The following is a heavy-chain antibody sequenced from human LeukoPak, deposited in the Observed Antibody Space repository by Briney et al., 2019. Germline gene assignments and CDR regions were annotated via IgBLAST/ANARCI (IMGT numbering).Heavy chain of an antibody. V-gene: IGHV3-9*01. CDR1: GFTFDDYT. J-gene: IGHJ1*01. D-gene: IGHD3-10*01. Sequence: GGSLRLSCAASGFTFDDYTMHWVRQAPGKGLEWVSGISWNSGSIGYADSVKGRFTISRDNAKNSLYLQMNSLRAEDTALYYCAKPGYYYGSGSYHPFQHWGQGTLVTVSS. CDR3: AKPGYYYGSGSYHPFQH. CDR2: ISWNSGSI.